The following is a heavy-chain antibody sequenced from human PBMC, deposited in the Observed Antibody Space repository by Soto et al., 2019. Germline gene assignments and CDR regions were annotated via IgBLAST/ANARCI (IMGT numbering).Heavy chain of an antibody. CDR2: IYHSGST. V-gene: IGHV4-30-2*01. CDR1: GGSISSGGYS. CDR3: ARAGGVVPAAIDY. D-gene: IGHD2-2*01. Sequence: KPSETLSLTCAVSGGSISSGGYSWSWIRQPPGKGLEWIGYIYHSGSTYYNPSLKSRVTISVDRSKNQFSLKLSSVTAADTAVYYCARAGGVVPAAIDYWGQGTRVTVSS. J-gene: IGHJ4*02.